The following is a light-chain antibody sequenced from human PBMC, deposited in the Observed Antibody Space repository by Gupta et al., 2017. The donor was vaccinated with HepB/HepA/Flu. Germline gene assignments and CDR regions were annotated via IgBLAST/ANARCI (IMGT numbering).Light chain of an antibody. Sequence: IVLTQSPVTLSLSPGERATLSCRASQSVSSSLAWYQQKPGQAPRLLIYGGSSRATGIPDRFSGSGSGTDFTLTISRLEPEDFAVYYCQHDGSSTRTFGHGTKVDIK. J-gene: IGKJ3*01. CDR2: GGS. CDR3: QHDGSSTRT. CDR1: QSVSSS. V-gene: IGKV3-20*01.